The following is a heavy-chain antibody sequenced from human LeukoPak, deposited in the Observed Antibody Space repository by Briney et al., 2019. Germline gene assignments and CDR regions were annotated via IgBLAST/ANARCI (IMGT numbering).Heavy chain of an antibody. V-gene: IGHV3-23*01. D-gene: IGHD3/OR15-3a*01. CDR1: GFTFSSYA. J-gene: IGHJ4*02. CDR2: ISGNGGST. Sequence: TGGSLRLSCAASGFTFSSYAMSWVRQAPGKGLEWVSAISGNGGSTYYADSVKGRFTISRDNSKNTLYLQMNSLGAEDTAVYCCAKDSVAGDGFWDFDYWGQGTLVTVSS. CDR3: AKDSVAGDGFWDFDY.